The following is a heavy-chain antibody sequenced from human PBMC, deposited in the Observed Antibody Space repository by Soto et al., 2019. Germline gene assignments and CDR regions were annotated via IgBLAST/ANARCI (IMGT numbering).Heavy chain of an antibody. V-gene: IGHV3-53*01. Sequence: GGFLRLSCAASGFTVSSNYMSWVRQAPGKGLEWVSVIYSDGSTYYADSVKGRFTISRDNSKNTLYLQMNSLRAEDTAVYYCARVGMSSGWYFDYWGQGTLVTVSS. CDR2: IYSDGST. CDR3: ARVGMSSGWYFDY. J-gene: IGHJ4*01. CDR1: GFTVSSNY. D-gene: IGHD6-19*01.